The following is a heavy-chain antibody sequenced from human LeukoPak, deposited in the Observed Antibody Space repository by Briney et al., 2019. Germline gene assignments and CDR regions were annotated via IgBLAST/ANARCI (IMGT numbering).Heavy chain of an antibody. J-gene: IGHJ5*02. CDR2: IYYSGST. D-gene: IGHD1-14*01. CDR1: GYSISSGYY. CDR3: ARGRPYNVGLPPWFDP. V-gene: IGHV4-38-2*01. Sequence: SETLSLTCAVSGYSISSGYYWGWIRQPPGKGLEWIASIYYSGSTYYNPSLQSRVTISVDTSKNQFSLKLSSVTAADTAVYYCARGRPYNVGLPPWFDPWGQGTLVTVSS.